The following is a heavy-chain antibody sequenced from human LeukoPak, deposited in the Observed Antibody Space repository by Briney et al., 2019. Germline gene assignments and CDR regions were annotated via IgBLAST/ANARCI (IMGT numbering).Heavy chain of an antibody. J-gene: IGHJ4*02. Sequence: SETLSLTCAVYGGSFSGYYWSWIRQPPGKGLEWIGEINHSGSTNYNPSLKSRVTISVDTSKNQFSLKLSSVTAADTAVYYCARATTSYGDYAGGYWSYWGQGTLVTVSS. CDR2: INHSGST. D-gene: IGHD4-17*01. CDR1: GGSFSGYY. V-gene: IGHV4-34*01. CDR3: ARATTSYGDYAGGYWSY.